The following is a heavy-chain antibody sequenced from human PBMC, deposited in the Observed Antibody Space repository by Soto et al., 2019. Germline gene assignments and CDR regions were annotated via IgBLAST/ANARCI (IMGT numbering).Heavy chain of an antibody. CDR1: GGSISSYY. D-gene: IGHD1-26*01. CDR2: IYYSGST. CDR3: ARSGGSYYGYYYYGMDV. J-gene: IGHJ6*02. V-gene: IGHV4-59*01. Sequence: SETLSLTCTVSGGSISSYYWSWIRQPPGKGLEWIGYIYYSGSTNYNPSLKSRVTISVDTSKNQFSLKLSSVTAADTAVYYCARSGGSYYGYYYYGMDVWGQGTTVTVSS.